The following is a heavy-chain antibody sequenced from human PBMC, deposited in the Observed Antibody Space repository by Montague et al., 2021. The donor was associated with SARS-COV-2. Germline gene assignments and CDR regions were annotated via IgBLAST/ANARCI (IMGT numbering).Heavy chain of an antibody. V-gene: IGHV4-38-2*02. CDR1: GGSISSGYY. CDR3: ARGHYDILTGYYTPPLN. Sequence: SETLSLTCTVSGGSISSGYYWGWIRQPPGKGLEWIGSIYHSGSTYYNPSLKSRVTISVDTSKNQFSLKLSSVTAADTAVYYCARGHYDILTGYYTPPLNWGQGTLVTVSS. CDR2: IYHSGST. J-gene: IGHJ4*02. D-gene: IGHD3-9*01.